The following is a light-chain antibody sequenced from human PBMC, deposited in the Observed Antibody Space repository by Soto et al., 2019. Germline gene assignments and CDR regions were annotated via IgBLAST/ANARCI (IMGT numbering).Light chain of an antibody. V-gene: IGKV1-39*01. CDR3: QQSYSTPTWT. CDR1: QSISSSF. J-gene: IGKJ1*01. CDR2: SAS. Sequence: DIQLAQSPSTLSASVRNRVAISCRASQSISSSFLNWYQQKPGKAPKLLIFSASSLQSGVPSRFSGSGSGTDFTLTISSLQPEDLATYYCQQSYSTPTWTFGKGTKVDIK.